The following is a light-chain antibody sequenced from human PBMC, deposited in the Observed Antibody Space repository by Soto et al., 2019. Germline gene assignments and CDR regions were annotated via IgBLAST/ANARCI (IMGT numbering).Light chain of an antibody. CDR2: GAS. CDR1: QGIRTS. Sequence: DIQMTQSPSSLSASVGDRVTITCRASQGIRTSLAWYQQKPGKVPKLLIYGASTLQSGVPSRFSGSGSGTDFTLTISSLQPEDVATYYCQTYNSAPWTFGQGTKVDIK. J-gene: IGKJ1*01. V-gene: IGKV1-27*01. CDR3: QTYNSAPWT.